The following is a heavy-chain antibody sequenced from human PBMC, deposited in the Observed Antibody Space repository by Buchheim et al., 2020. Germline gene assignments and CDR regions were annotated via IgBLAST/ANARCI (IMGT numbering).Heavy chain of an antibody. J-gene: IGHJ4*02. D-gene: IGHD3-22*01. V-gene: IGHV5-51*03. Sequence: EVQLVQSGAEVKKPGESLKISCKGSGYSFTSYWVGWVRQMPGKGLEWMGVIYPGDSDTRYSPSFQGQVTISADKSISPAYLQWSSLKASDTAMYYCARSPGPTRYSSGYFGHVDYWGQGTL. CDR3: ARSPGPTRYSSGYFGHVDY. CDR1: GYSFTSYW. CDR2: IYPGDSDT.